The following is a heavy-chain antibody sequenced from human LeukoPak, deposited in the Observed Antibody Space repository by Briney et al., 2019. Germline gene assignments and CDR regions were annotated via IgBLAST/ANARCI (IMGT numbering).Heavy chain of an antibody. V-gene: IGHV3-7*01. D-gene: IGHD3-10*02. CDR2: IKQDGSKK. J-gene: IGHJ6*04. CDR1: GFTFSNNW. Sequence: PGGSLRLSCAASGFTFSNNWMSWVRQAPGKGLEWVANIKQDGSKKNYVDSVKGRFSISRDNAKNSLYLQMNSLRAEDTAVYYCAELGITMIGGVWGKGTTVTISS. CDR3: AELGITMIGGV.